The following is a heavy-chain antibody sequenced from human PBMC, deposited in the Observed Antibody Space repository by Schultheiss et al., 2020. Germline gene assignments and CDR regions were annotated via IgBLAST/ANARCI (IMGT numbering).Heavy chain of an antibody. J-gene: IGHJ6*03. CDR1: GGTFSSYA. D-gene: IGHD5-24*01. CDR3: ARGRGGYNIYYYYYMDV. CDR2: IIPILGIA. V-gene: IGHV1-69*04. Sequence: SVKVSCKASGGTFSSYAISWVRQAPGQGLEWMGRIIPILGIANYAQKFQGRVTITADKSTSTAYMELSSLRSEDTAVYYCARGRGGYNIYYYYYMDVWGKGTTVTVAS.